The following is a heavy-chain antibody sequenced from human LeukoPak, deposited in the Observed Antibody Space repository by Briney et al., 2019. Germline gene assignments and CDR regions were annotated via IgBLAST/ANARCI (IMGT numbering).Heavy chain of an antibody. V-gene: IGHV1-2*02. CDR1: GYTFTGYY. J-gene: IGHJ4*02. D-gene: IGHD2-15*01. CDR2: INPNSGGT. CDR3: ARGSVMVVAADPLQNFDY. Sequence: GASVKVSCKASGYTFTGYYLHWVRQAPGQGLEWMGWINPNSGGTNSTQKFQGRVTVTRDTSISTVYMEVSRLKADDTAVYYCARGSVMVVAADPLQNFDYWGQGTLVTVSS.